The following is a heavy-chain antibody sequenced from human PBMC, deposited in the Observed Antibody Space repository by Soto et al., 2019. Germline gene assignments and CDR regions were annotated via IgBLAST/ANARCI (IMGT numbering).Heavy chain of an antibody. CDR1: GGAFSCYS. V-gene: IGHV1-69*13. CDR2: IIPLFGTA. J-gene: IGHJ3*02. CDR3: ARDGVRFDI. Sequence: VKVSCKASGGAFSCYSMSWVRQAPGQGLEWMGGIIPLFGTAHYAQKRQGRVTIPADESTSTAYMELSSLRSEHTAVYYCARDGVRFDIWAQGS.